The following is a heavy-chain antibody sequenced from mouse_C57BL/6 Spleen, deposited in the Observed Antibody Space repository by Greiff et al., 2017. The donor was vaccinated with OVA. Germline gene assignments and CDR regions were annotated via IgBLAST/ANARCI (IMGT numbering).Heavy chain of an antibody. V-gene: IGHV1-59*01. CDR3: ARDGSSYLFAY. Sequence: QVQLKQPGAELVRPGTSVKLSCKASGYTFTSYWMHWVKQRPGQGLEWIGVIDPSDSYTNYNQKFKGKATLTVDTSSSTAYMQLSSLTSEDSAVYYCARDGSSYLFAYWGQGTLVTVSA. D-gene: IGHD1-1*01. CDR1: GYTFTSYW. J-gene: IGHJ3*01. CDR2: IDPSDSYT.